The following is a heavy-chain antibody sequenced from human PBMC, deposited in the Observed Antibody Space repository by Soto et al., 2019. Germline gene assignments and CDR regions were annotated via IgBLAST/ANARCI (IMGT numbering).Heavy chain of an antibody. Sequence: GASVKVSCKTSGYTFTGYYMHWVRQAPGQGLEWMGWINPNSGGTNCAQKFQGWVTMTRDTSISTAYMELSRLRSDDTAVYYCVRARYSSGWYFYYGMDVWGQGTTVTVSS. J-gene: IGHJ6*02. D-gene: IGHD6-19*01. CDR3: VRARYSSGWYFYYGMDV. CDR2: INPNSGGT. CDR1: GYTFTGYY. V-gene: IGHV1-2*04.